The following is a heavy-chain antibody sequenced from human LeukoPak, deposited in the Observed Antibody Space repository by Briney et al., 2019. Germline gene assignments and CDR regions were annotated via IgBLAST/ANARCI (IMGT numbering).Heavy chain of an antibody. CDR2: INPNSGGT. Sequence: GASVKVSCKASGYTFTGYYMHWVRQAPGQGLEWMGWINPNSGGTNYAQKFQGRVTMTRDTSISTAYMELSRLRSDDTAVYYCARDPFHYYDSRGYSDWGQGTLVTVSS. CDR1: GYTFTGYY. V-gene: IGHV1-2*02. CDR3: ARDPFHYYDSRGYSD. J-gene: IGHJ4*02. D-gene: IGHD3-22*01.